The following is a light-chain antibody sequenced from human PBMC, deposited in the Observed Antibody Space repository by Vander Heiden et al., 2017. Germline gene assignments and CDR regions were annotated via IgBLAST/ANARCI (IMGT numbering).Light chain of an antibody. CDR3: SSYTSSSTLEV. V-gene: IGLV2-14*01. CDR1: SSDVGGYNY. Sequence: QSALTQPASVSGSPGQSITIPCTGNSSDVGGYNYVSWYQQHPGKAPKLMIYDVSNRPSGVSTRFSGSESGNTASLTIAGLQAEDEADYYCSSYTSSSTLEVFGGGTKLTVL. J-gene: IGLJ3*02. CDR2: DVS.